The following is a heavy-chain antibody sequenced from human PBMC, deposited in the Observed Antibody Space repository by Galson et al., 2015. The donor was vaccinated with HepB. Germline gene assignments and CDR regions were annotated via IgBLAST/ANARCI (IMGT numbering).Heavy chain of an antibody. Sequence: SLRLSCAASGFTFSDYYMSWIRQAPGKGLEWVSYISSSGNTIYYADSVKGRFSISRDNAKNSMYLQMNSLRIEDTAVYYRARAAGWFDPWGQGTLVTVSS. CDR2: ISSSGNTI. D-gene: IGHD3-10*01. CDR3: ARAAGWFDP. CDR1: GFTFSDYY. V-gene: IGHV3-11*01. J-gene: IGHJ5*02.